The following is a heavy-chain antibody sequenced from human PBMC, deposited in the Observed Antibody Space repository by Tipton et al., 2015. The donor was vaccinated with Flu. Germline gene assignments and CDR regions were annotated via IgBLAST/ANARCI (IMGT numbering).Heavy chain of an antibody. Sequence: SLRLSCAASGFTFSSYWMSWVRQAPGKGLEWVANIKQDGSEKYYVDSVKGRFTISRDNAKNSLYLQMNSLRAEDTAVYYCARDLDSSSWAPAFDYWGQGTLVTVSS. J-gene: IGHJ4*02. CDR3: ARDLDSSSWAPAFDY. CDR1: GFTFSSYW. D-gene: IGHD6-13*01. CDR2: IKQDGSEK. V-gene: IGHV3-7*03.